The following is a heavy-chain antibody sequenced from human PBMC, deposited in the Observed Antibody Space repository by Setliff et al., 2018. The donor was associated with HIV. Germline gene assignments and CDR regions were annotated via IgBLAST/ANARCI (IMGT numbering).Heavy chain of an antibody. CDR3: ASGEGWLNY. CDR1: GFTFSTYA. V-gene: IGHV3-23*01. D-gene: IGHD2-15*01. CDR2: ISGSGIST. Sequence: GGSLRLSCAASGFTFSTYAMSWVRQAPGKGLEWVSGISGSGISTYYADSVKGRFAISRDNAKDSLYLEMNSLRAGDTAVYYCASGEGWLNYWGQGTLVTVSS. J-gene: IGHJ4*02.